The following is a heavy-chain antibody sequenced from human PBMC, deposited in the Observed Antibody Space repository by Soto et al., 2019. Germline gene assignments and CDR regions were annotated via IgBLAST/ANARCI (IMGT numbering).Heavy chain of an antibody. CDR1: GFTFSSYS. Sequence: PGGSLRLSCAASGFTFSSYSMNWVRQAPGKGLEWVSSITNSSSNKYYADSVKGRFTISRDNSKNTLYLQMNSLRAEDTAVYYCAKDGGSNQPFDYWGQGTLVTVSS. D-gene: IGHD2-15*01. V-gene: IGHV3-21*06. J-gene: IGHJ4*02. CDR2: ITNSSSNK. CDR3: AKDGGSNQPFDY.